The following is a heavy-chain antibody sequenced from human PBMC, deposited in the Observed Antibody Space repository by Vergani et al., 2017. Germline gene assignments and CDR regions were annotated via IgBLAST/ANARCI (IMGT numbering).Heavy chain of an antibody. D-gene: IGHD2-2*01. V-gene: IGHV3-9*01. J-gene: IGHJ6*02. CDR1: GFTFDDYA. CDR3: AKDLRGKYQLLGFWEVYYYYGMDV. Sequence: EVQLVESGGGLVQPGRSLRLSCAASGFTFDDYAMHWVRQAPGKGLEWVSGISWNSGSIGYADSVKGRFTISRDNAKNSLYLQMNSLRAEDTALYYCAKDLRGKYQLLGFWEVYYYYGMDVWGQGTTVTVSS. CDR2: ISWNSGSI.